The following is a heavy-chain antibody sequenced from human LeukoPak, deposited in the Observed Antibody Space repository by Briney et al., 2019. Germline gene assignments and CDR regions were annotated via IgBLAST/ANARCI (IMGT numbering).Heavy chain of an antibody. CDR1: GFTFSGYE. J-gene: IGHJ4*02. CDR2: ISSTGSTI. V-gene: IGHV3-48*03. D-gene: IGHD3-10*01. Sequence: GGSLRLSCAASGFTFSGYEMNWVRQAPGKGLEWVSYISSTGSTISSADSVRGRFTISRDNAKNSLYLQMNSLRAEDTAVYFCARGARASDYWGQGTLVTVSS. CDR3: ARGARASDY.